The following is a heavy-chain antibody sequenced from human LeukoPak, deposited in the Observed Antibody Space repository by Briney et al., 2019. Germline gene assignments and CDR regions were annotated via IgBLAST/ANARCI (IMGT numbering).Heavy chain of an antibody. Sequence: PSETLSLTCAVYGGSFSGYYWSWIRQPPGKGLEWIAEINHSGSTNYNPSLKSRLTISVDTSKNQFSLKLSSVTAADTAVYYCARAYCGGDCYSGGGYFDYWGQGTLVTVSS. J-gene: IGHJ4*02. CDR2: INHSGST. V-gene: IGHV4-34*01. D-gene: IGHD2-21*02. CDR3: ARAYCGGDCYSGGGYFDY. CDR1: GGSFSGYY.